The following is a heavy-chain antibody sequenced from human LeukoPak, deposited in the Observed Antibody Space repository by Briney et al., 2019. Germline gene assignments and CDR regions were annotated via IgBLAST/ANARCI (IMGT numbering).Heavy chain of an antibody. V-gene: IGHV4-59*12. CDR3: ARGGSGSYYSVYYAVDV. J-gene: IGHJ6*02. Sequence: TSETLSLTCTVSGESINNYYWTWIRQPPGKGLEWIGYIYYIGSTNYNPSLKSRVAISADTSKNEFSLKLNSLTAADTAVYYCARGGSGSYYSVYYAVDVWGQGTTVTVS. CDR1: GESINNYY. D-gene: IGHD1-26*01. CDR2: IYYIGST.